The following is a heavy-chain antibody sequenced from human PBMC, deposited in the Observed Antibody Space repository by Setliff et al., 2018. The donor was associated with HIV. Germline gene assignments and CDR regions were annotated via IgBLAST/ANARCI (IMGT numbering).Heavy chain of an antibody. CDR3: VKDGSVAGRNYYYMDV. V-gene: IGHV3-9*01. CDR2: ISWNSDII. Sequence: FNFNNYAMHWVRQSPGKGLEWVSGISWNSDIIGYADYAEGRFTISRDNARSSLFLLMNSLTAEDTASYYCVKDGSVAGRNYYYMDVWGKGTTVTVSS. D-gene: IGHD6-19*01. CDR1: FNFNNYA. J-gene: IGHJ6*03.